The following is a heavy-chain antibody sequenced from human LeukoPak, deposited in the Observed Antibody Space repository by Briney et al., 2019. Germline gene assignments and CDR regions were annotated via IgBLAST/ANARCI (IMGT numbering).Heavy chain of an antibody. CDR3: ARDLIFWDDYYDSSGYSSPDY. V-gene: IGHV3-7*01. CDR1: GFTFSSYW. D-gene: IGHD3-22*01. J-gene: IGHJ4*02. CDR2: IKQDGSEK. Sequence: PGGSLRVSCAASGFTFSSYWMSWVRQAPGKGVECVANIKQDGSEKYYVDSVKGRFTISRDNAKNSLYLQMNSLRAEDTAVYYCARDLIFWDDYYDSSGYSSPDYWGQGTLVTVSS.